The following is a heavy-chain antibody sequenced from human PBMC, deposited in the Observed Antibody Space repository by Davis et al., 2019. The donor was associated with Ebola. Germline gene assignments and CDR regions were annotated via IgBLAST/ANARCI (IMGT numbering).Heavy chain of an antibody. V-gene: IGHV1-46*01. D-gene: IGHD2-15*01. Sequence: AASVKVSCKASGYTFTSYYMHWVRQAPGQGLEWMGIINPSGGSTSYAQKFQGRVTMTRDTSISTAYMELSRLRSDGTAVYYCGRGGGIGYYGMDVWGQGTTVTVSS. CDR3: GRGGGIGYYGMDV. CDR1: GYTFTSYY. J-gene: IGHJ6*02. CDR2: INPSGGST.